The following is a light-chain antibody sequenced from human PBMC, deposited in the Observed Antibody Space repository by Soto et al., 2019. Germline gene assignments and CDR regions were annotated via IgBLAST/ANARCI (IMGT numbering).Light chain of an antibody. CDR2: GAT. CDR3: QQSNEWPHT. Sequence: ETVMTQSPATLSVYPGERVTLSCRASASVSSNLAWYQQHPGQAPRLLIYGATGRATGLPARFSGSGSGTEFTLTISSLQSEDFAVYYCQQSNEWPHTFGQGTKLEI. V-gene: IGKV3D-15*01. CDR1: ASVSSN. J-gene: IGKJ2*01.